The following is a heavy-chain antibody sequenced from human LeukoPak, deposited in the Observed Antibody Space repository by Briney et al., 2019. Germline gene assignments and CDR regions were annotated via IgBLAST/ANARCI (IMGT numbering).Heavy chain of an antibody. J-gene: IGHJ4*02. CDR1: GGTFSSYA. D-gene: IGHD6-6*01. CDR2: IIPIFGTA. CDR3: SIAARLPLDFDY. V-gene: IGHV1-69*05. Sequence: SVKASCKASGGTFSSYAISWVRQAPGQGLEWMGGIIPIFGTANYAQKFQGRVTITTDESTSTAYMELSSLRSEDTAVYYCSIAARLPLDFDYWGQGTLVTVSS.